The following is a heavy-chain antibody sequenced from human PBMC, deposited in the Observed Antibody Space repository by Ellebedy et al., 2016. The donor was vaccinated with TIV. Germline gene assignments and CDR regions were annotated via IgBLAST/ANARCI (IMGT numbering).Heavy chain of an antibody. V-gene: IGHV3-23*01. CDR3: ARGLTGDRGGWGWYFDL. Sequence: GESLKISCSASGFTFSSYGMNWVRQAPGKGLEWVSGISSNGGSTPYADSVRGRFTISRDNFKNTLNLQMNSLGVEDTAVYFCARGLTGDRGGWGWYFDLWGRGTQVTVSS. CDR2: ISSNGGST. D-gene: IGHD7-27*01. CDR1: GFTFSSYG. J-gene: IGHJ2*01.